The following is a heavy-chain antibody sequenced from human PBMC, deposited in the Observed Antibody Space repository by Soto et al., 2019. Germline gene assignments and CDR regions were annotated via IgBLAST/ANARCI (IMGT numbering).Heavy chain of an antibody. Sequence: QVHLQESGPGLVEPSETLSLTCAVSGTSISTGNWWSWVRPPPGKGLQWIGEIHHTGRTTYNPSLNSRVTMSADKSKNLLSLRLTSVTATDTAIYYCARNGAYSMDYWGQGILVAVSS. CDR1: GTSISTGNW. J-gene: IGHJ4*02. V-gene: IGHV4-4*02. D-gene: IGHD5-18*01. CDR3: ARNGAYSMDY. CDR2: IHHTGRT.